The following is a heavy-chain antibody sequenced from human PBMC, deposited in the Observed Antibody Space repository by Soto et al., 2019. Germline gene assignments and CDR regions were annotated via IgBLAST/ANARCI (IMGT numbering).Heavy chain of an antibody. J-gene: IGHJ6*02. CDR2: IKQDGSEK. Sequence: PGGSLRLSCAASGFTFSSYWMSWVRQAPGKGLEWVANIKQDGSEKYYVDSVKGRFTISRDNAKNSLYLQMNSLRAEDTAVYYCASRVVPAAMLDYSGMDVWGQGTTVTVSS. V-gene: IGHV3-7*01. CDR3: ASRVVPAAMLDYSGMDV. D-gene: IGHD2-2*01. CDR1: GFTFSSYW.